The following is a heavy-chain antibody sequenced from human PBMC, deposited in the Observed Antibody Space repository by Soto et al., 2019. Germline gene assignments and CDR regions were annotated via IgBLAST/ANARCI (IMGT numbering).Heavy chain of an antibody. CDR2: TSGTT. D-gene: IGHD5-12*01. V-gene: IGHV3-23*01. J-gene: IGHJ4*02. Sequence: GGSLRLSCAASGFTFSSYAMDWFRQAPGKGLEWVSATSGTTHYADSVKGRFTISRDNSKNTLYLQMNSLRVEDTAVYYCAKMGAPISAYDHFFDHWGQGTLVTVSS. CDR1: GFTFSSYA. CDR3: AKMGAPISAYDHFFDH.